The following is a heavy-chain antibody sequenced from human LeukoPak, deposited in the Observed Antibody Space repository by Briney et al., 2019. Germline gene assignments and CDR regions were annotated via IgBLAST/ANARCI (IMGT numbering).Heavy chain of an antibody. CDR1: GGSISSSSYF. V-gene: IGHV4-39*07. CDR2: IYYSGST. D-gene: IGHD4-23*01. CDR3: AREGYGANSGWFDP. Sequence: PSETLSLTCTVSGGSISSSSYFWGWIRQPPGKGLEWIGCIYYSGSTYYNPSLKSPVTISIDTSKNQFSLKLSSVTAADTAVYYCAREGYGANSGWFDPWGQGTLVTVSS. J-gene: IGHJ5*02.